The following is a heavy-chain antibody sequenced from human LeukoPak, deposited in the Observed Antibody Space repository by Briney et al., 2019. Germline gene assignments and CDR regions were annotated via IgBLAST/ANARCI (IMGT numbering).Heavy chain of an antibody. CDR1: GFTVSGDS. V-gene: IGHV3-53*01. D-gene: IGHD3-10*01. J-gene: IGHJ4*02. CDR3: ATVSGGDYFDY. Sequence: GGSLRLSCAASGFTVSGDSMSWVRQAPGKGLEWVSLIYSGDSTYYADSVKGRFTISRDNSKNTLYLQMNSLRAEDTAMYYCATVSGGDYFDYWGQGTPVTVSS. CDR2: IYSGDST.